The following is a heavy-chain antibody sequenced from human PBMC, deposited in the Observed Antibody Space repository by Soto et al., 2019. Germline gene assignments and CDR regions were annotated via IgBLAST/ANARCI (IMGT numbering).Heavy chain of an antibody. D-gene: IGHD6-19*01. Sequence: QFQLVQSGAEVRKPGVSVKVSCKASGYTLTSYGISWVRQAPGQGLEWMGWISVYSGNTNYAQKCQGRVSMTRDTSTSTAYMELRSLRSDDTAVYYCATLAVAGSVNWFDPWGQGTLVTVSS. CDR3: ATLAVAGSVNWFDP. V-gene: IGHV1-18*04. J-gene: IGHJ5*02. CDR1: GYTLTSYG. CDR2: ISVYSGNT.